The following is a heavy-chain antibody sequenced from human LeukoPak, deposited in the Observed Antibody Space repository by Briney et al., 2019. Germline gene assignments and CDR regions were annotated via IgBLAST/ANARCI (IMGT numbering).Heavy chain of an antibody. V-gene: IGHV3-11*01. CDR2: ISSGITI. J-gene: IGHJ4*02. CDR1: GFTFSDYY. D-gene: IGHD6-19*01. Sequence: GGSLRLSCAVSGFTFSDYYMSCIRQAPGEGLEWVSYISSGITIYYADSVKGRFTVSRDNAKDSLYLQMNSLRAEDTAVYYCTTLRTSGWYQDSWGQGTLVTVSS. CDR3: TTLRTSGWYQDS.